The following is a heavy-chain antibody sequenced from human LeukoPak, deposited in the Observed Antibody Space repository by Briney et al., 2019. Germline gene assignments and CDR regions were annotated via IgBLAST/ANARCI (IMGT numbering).Heavy chain of an antibody. CDR1: GYTFTGYY. J-gene: IGHJ3*02. CDR2: INPNSGCT. V-gene: IGHV1-2*02. Sequence: ASVKVSCKASGYTFTGYYMHWVRQAPGQGLEWMGWINPNSGCTNYAQKFQGRVTMTRDTSISTAYMELSRLRSDDTAVYYCARLLWSGSYNAFDIWGQGTMVTVSS. D-gene: IGHD1-26*01. CDR3: ARLLWSGSYNAFDI.